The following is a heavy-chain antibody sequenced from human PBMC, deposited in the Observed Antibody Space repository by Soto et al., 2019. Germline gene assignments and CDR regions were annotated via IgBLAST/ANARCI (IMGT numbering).Heavy chain of an antibody. J-gene: IGHJ6*02. CDR1: GGSISSGDHY. CDR2: IYYSGST. V-gene: IGHV4-30-4*01. D-gene: IGHD2-2*02. Sequence: SQTLSLTCTVSGGSISSGDHYWSWIRQPPGKGLEWIGYIYYSGSTYYNPSLKSRVTISVDTSKNQFSLKLSSVTAADTAVYYCASVTRTCISTSCYRYYYGMDVWGQGTTVTVS. CDR3: ASVTRTCISTSCYRYYYGMDV.